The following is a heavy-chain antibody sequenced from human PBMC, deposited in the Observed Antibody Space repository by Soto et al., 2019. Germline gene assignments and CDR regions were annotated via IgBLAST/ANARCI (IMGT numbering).Heavy chain of an antibody. J-gene: IGHJ6*02. CDR1: GFTFSNAW. V-gene: IGHV3-15*01. D-gene: IGHD5-18*01. CDR2: IKSKSDGGTT. Sequence: EVQLVESGGGLVKPGGSLRLSCAASGFTFSNAWMSWVRQAPGKGLEWVGHIKSKSDGGTTDYTAPAKSRFTISRDDSKNTLYLQMDSLKTEDTAVYYCTTGGDSYGYLHYYYSLDVWGQRTTVTVSS. CDR3: TTGGDSYGYLHYYYSLDV.